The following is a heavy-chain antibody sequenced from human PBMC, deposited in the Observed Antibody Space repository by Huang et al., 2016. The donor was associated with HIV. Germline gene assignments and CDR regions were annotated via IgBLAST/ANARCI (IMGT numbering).Heavy chain of an antibody. CDR2: LYENGKM. Sequence: QMRFQESGPGLVKPSGTLSLTCNVSGGSINTGRYYWGWIRQPPGKGLEWVGSLYENGKMHYGPSLKGRHTMSADTSKNQFSLNLSSVTAADTAIDYCARNHDFWRGRMFAISYFDVWGRGTLVTVAS. V-gene: IGHV4-39*01. CDR1: GGSINTGRYY. J-gene: IGHJ2*01. D-gene: IGHD3-3*01. CDR3: ARNHDFWRGRMFAISYFDV.